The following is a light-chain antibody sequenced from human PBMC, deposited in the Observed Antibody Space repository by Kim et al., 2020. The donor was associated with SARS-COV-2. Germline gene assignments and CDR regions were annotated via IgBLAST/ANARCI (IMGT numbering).Light chain of an antibody. CDR2: GAS. Sequence: SPGERATLFCRASQNVGSNVLAWYKQRPVQAPSLLIYGASSRATGIPDRFSGSGSGTDFTLTISRLEPEDFAVYHCQQYGTSPWTFGQGTKVDIK. CDR3: QQYGTSPWT. J-gene: IGKJ1*01. CDR1: QNVGSNV. V-gene: IGKV3-20*01.